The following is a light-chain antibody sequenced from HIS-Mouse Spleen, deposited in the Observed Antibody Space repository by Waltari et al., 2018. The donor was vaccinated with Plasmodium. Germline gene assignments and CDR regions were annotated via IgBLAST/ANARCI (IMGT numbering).Light chain of an antibody. CDR2: EVS. V-gene: IGLV2-8*01. J-gene: IGLJ2*01. Sequence: QSALTPPPSASGSPGQSVTISCTGTSSDVGGYHYVPWYQQHPGKAPKLMIYEVSKRPSGVPDRFSGSKSGNTASLTVSGLQAEDEADYYCSSYAGSNNLVFGGGTKLTVL. CDR3: SSYAGSNNLV. CDR1: SSDVGGYHY.